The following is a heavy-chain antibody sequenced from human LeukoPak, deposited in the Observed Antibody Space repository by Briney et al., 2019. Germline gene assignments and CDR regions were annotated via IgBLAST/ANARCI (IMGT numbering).Heavy chain of an antibody. CDR1: GGSFSGYY. Sequence: KTSETLSLTCAVYGGSFSGYYWSWIRQPPGKGLEWIGEINHSGSTNYNPSLKSRVTISVDTSKNQFSLKLSSVTAADTAVYYCAGASPPGLNYYYYYMDVWGKGTTVTVSS. CDR2: INHSGST. V-gene: IGHV4-34*01. D-gene: IGHD2-8*01. J-gene: IGHJ6*03. CDR3: AGASPPGLNYYYYYMDV.